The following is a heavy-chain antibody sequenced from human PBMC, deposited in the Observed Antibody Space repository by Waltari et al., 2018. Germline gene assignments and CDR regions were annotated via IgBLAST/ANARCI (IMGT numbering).Heavy chain of an antibody. D-gene: IGHD4-4*01. J-gene: IGHJ5*02. V-gene: IGHV4-59*11. Sequence: QVQLQESGPGLVKPSETLSLTCTVSGGSISSHSWSWIRQPPGKGLEWIGYIYYSGSTNYNPSLKRRVTISVDTSKNQFSLKLSSVTAADTAVYYCARALDDYSNYEGWFDPWGQGTLVTVSS. CDR3: ARALDDYSNYEGWFDP. CDR2: IYYSGST. CDR1: GGSISSHS.